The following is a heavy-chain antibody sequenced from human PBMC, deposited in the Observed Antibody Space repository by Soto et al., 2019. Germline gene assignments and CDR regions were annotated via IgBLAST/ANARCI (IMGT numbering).Heavy chain of an antibody. CDR2: MSYDGTNK. CDR1: GFMFSAYA. Sequence: GGSLRLSCTASGFMFSAYAMLWVRQAPGKGLEWVAAMSYDGTNKYYADSLKGRFTISRDNSKNALFLQMSSLTADDSAVYYCARDPSPYTSGWYGIDFWGLGTLVTVSS. CDR3: ARDPSPYTSGWYGIDF. V-gene: IGHV3-30-3*01. D-gene: IGHD6-19*01. J-gene: IGHJ4*01.